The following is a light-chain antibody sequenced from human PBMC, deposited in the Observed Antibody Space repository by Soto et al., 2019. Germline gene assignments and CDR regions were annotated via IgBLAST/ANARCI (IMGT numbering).Light chain of an antibody. J-gene: IGKJ1*01. CDR3: QQYNSY. V-gene: IGKV1-5*01. CDR2: DAS. CDR1: QNINNW. Sequence: DIQMTQSPSTLSATVGERVTNTFRASQNINNWLAWYQQKPGKAPKVLIFDASNLVSGVPSRFSGSGFGTDFTLTISSLQPDDVATYYCQQYNSYFGQGTKVDIK.